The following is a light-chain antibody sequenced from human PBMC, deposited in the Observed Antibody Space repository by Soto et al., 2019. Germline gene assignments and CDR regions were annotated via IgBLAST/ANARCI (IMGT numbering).Light chain of an antibody. J-gene: IGLJ3*02. CDR1: SGSIASNY. CDR3: QSYGVTTQV. V-gene: IGLV6-57*02. Sequence: NFMLTQPHSVSESPGKTVTISCTGSSGSIASNYVQWYQQRPGSAPTTVIYKNNERPSGVPDRFSGSIDSSSNSASLTISGLKTDDEADYYCQSYGVTTQVFGGGTKVTVL. CDR2: KNN.